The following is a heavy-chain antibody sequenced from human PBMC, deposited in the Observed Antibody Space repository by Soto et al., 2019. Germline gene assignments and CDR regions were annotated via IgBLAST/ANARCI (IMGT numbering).Heavy chain of an antibody. D-gene: IGHD2-8*01. Sequence: GGSLRLSCAASGFTFSSYGISWIRLSPGKGLEWVSVISGGGDTTYYTSSVKGRFTISRDDFRNTLYLQMNSLRTEDTAIYYCAKLRAFVVLPAGILDYWGPGTLVTVSS. J-gene: IGHJ4*02. CDR1: GFTFSSYG. CDR3: AKLRAFVVLPAGILDY. CDR2: ISGGGDTT. V-gene: IGHV3-23*01.